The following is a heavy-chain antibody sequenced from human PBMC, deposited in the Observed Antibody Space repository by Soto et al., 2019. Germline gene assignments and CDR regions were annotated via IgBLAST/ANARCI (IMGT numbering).Heavy chain of an antibody. Sequence: SCKASGFTFSSYAMHWVRQAPGKGLEWVAVISYDGSNKYYADSVKGRFTISRDNSKNTLYLQMNSLRAEDTAVYYCAGDPYSSGSNCLGPWGKRTLVTVSS. V-gene: IGHV3-30-3*01. CDR1: GFTFSSYA. D-gene: IGHD6-19*01. CDR2: ISYDGSNK. CDR3: AGDPYSSGSNCLGP. J-gene: IGHJ5*02.